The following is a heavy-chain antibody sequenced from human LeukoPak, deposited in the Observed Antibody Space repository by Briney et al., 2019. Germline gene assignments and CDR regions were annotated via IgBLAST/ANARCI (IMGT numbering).Heavy chain of an antibody. CDR1: GASISSDY. CDR3: ARSVVTLYWYFDL. D-gene: IGHD4-23*01. CDR2: IYYSGST. J-gene: IGHJ2*01. Sequence: SSETLSLTCTVSGASISSDYWSWIRQPPGKGLEWIGYIYYSGSTNYNPSLKSRVTISLDTSKNQFSLKLSSVTTADTAVYYCARSVVTLYWYFDLWGRGTLVTVSS. V-gene: IGHV4-59*01.